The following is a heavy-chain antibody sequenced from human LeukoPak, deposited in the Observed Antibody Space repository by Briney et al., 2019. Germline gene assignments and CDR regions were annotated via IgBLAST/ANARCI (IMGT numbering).Heavy chain of an antibody. V-gene: IGHV3-53*01. CDR3: ASPTVHTPYYYYYYYMDV. CDR1: GFTVSSNY. CDR2: IYSGGST. D-gene: IGHD4-11*01. J-gene: IGHJ6*03. Sequence: GGSLRLSCAASGFTVSSNYMSWVRQAPGKGLEWVSVIYSGGSTYYADSVKGRFTISRDNSKNTLYLQMNSLRAEDTAVYYCASPTVHTPYYYYYYYMDVWGKGTTVTVSS.